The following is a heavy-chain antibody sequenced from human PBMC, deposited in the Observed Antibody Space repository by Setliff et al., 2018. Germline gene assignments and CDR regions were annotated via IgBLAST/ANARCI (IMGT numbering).Heavy chain of an antibody. D-gene: IGHD3-22*01. CDR2: IRYDGSNK. V-gene: IGHV3-30*02. CDR3: AKGLKSSGPDWYFDY. Sequence: GGSLRLSCAASESRFSIYGMHWVRQAPGKGLECVAFIRYDGSNKYYADSVKGRFTISRDNSKNTLYLQMNSLRAEDTAVYYCAKGLKSSGPDWYFDYWGPGTLVTVSS. CDR1: ESRFSIYG. J-gene: IGHJ4*02.